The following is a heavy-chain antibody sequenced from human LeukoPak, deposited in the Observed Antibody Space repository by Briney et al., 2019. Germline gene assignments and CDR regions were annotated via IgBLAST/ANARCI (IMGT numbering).Heavy chain of an antibody. Sequence: GGSLRLSCAVSGFTFSGFWMSWSRQAPGKGLEWVSIAFSDGRTFYADSVKGRFTISRDSSKNTVFLQMNSLRAEDTAVYYCARGDFDYWGQGTLVTVSS. J-gene: IGHJ4*02. CDR2: AFSDGRT. CDR3: ARGDFDY. V-gene: IGHV3-53*01. CDR1: GFTFSGFW.